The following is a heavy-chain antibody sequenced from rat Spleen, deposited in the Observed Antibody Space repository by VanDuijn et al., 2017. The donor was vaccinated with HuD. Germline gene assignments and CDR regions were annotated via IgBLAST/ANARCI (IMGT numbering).Heavy chain of an antibody. CDR3: AGSSTDNLYVIDA. D-gene: IGHD1-11*01. J-gene: IGHJ4*01. CDR1: GYSITSSYR. V-gene: IGHV3-3*01. Sequence: EVQLQESGPGLVKPSQSLSLTCSVTGYSITSSYRWNWIRKFPGNKLEWMGYINSAGSTNYNPSLKSRISITRDTSKNQFFLQVNSVTTEDTATYYCAGSSTDNLYVIDAWGKGASVTVSS. CDR2: INSAGST.